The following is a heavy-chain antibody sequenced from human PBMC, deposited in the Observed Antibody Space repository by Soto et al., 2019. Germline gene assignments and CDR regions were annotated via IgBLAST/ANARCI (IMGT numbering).Heavy chain of an antibody. CDR2: INHSGST. CDR1: GGSFSGYY. V-gene: IGHV4-34*01. J-gene: IGHJ6*03. CDR3: ARIQVGFRSDYYYMDV. Sequence: PSETLSLTCAVYGGSFSGYYWSWIRQPPGKGLEWIGEINHSGSTNYNPSLKSRVTISVDTSKNQFSLKLSSVTAADTAVYYCARIQVGFRSDYYYMDVWGKGTTVTVSS. D-gene: IGHD6-25*01.